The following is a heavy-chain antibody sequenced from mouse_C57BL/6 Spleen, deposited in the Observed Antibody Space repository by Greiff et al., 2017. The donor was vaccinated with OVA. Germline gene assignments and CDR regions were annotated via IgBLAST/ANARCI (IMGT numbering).Heavy chain of an antibody. V-gene: IGHV1-18*01. CDR2: INPNNGGT. Sequence: VQLQQSGPELVKPGASVKIPCKASGYTFTDYNMDWVKQSHGKSLEWIGDINPNNGGTIYNQKFKGKATLTVDKSSSTAYMELRSLTSEDTAVYYCARTGSSLAWFAYWGQGTLVTVSA. D-gene: IGHD1-1*01. J-gene: IGHJ3*01. CDR3: ARTGSSLAWFAY. CDR1: GYTFTDYN.